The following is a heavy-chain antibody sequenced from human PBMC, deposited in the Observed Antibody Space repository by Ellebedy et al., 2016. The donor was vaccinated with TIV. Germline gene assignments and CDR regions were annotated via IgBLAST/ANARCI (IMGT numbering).Heavy chain of an antibody. J-gene: IGHJ4*02. CDR1: YGSISSYY. D-gene: IGHD5-24*01. CDR3: ARPLRDGHNDPFDY. V-gene: IGHV4-34*01. Sequence: MPSETLSLTFTVSYGSISSYYWRWIRQPPGKGLEWIGEITHSGSTNYNPSLQSRATISVDTSKNQFSLKLSSVTAEDTAVYYCARPLRDGHNDPFDYWGQGTLVTGSS. CDR2: ITHSGST.